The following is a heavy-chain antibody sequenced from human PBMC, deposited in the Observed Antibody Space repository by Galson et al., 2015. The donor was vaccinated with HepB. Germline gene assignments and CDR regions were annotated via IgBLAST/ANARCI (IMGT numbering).Heavy chain of an antibody. CDR2: ISTYNGNT. Sequence: SVKVSCKASGYTFTSYGINWVRQAPGKGLEWTGWISTYNGNTHYAQNLQGRVTLTTDTATNTAYMELRSLRSDDAAVYFCARLRSNGPYGMDVWGQGTTVIVSS. CDR1: GYTFTSYG. J-gene: IGHJ6*02. D-gene: IGHD6-19*01. V-gene: IGHV1-18*04. CDR3: ARLRSNGPYGMDV.